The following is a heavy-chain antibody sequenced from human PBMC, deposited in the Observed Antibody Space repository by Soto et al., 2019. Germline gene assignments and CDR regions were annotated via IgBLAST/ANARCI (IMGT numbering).Heavy chain of an antibody. Sequence: ASVKVSCKASGYTFTGYYMHWVRQAPGQGLEWMGWINPNSGGTNYAQKFQGWVTMTRDTSISTAYMELSRLRSDDTAVYYCARVPQYSSGWYDAFDIWGQGTMVTVSS. CDR2: INPNSGGT. D-gene: IGHD6-19*01. CDR3: ARVPQYSSGWYDAFDI. CDR1: GYTFTGYY. V-gene: IGHV1-2*04. J-gene: IGHJ3*02.